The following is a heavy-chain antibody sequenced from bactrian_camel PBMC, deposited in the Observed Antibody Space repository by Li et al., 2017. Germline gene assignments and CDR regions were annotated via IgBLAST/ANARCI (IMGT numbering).Heavy chain of an antibody. D-gene: IGHD4*01. CDR1: YSSSSYC. J-gene: IGHJ4*01. Sequence: QLVESGGGSVQDGGSLTLSCGYSSSSYCMAWFRQAPGKEREGVAVIDTTGSTYYVDSVKGRFTISRDRAKDTLYLEMNNLKPEDTAMYYCAAGNSDFTLPEPYEYAYRGQGTQVTVS. CDR3: AAGNSDFTLPEPYEYAY. CDR2: IDTTGST. V-gene: IGHV3S55*01.